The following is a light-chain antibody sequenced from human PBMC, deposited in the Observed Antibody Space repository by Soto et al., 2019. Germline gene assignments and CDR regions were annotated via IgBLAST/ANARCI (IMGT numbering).Light chain of an antibody. CDR3: QSYDSSLSVPGVV. CDR1: SSNIGAGYD. J-gene: IGLJ2*01. Sequence: QSVLTQPPSVSGAPGQRVTISCTGSSSNIGAGYDVHWYQQLPGTAPKLLIYGNSNRPSGVPDRFSGSKSGTSASLAITGLQAEDEADYYCQSYDSSLSVPGVVFGGGTKVTVL. V-gene: IGLV1-40*01. CDR2: GNS.